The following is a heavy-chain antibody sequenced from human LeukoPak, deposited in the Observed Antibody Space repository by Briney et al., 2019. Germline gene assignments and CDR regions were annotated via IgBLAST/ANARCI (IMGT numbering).Heavy chain of an antibody. V-gene: IGHV3-64*01. D-gene: IGHD6-19*01. CDR3: AKPGPQAVAGTVGGLYYFDY. Sequence: GGSLRLSCAASGFTFSSYAMHRVRQAPGKGLEYVSAISSNGGSTYYANSVKGRFTISRDNSKNTLYLQMNSLRAEDTAVYYCAKPGPQAVAGTVGGLYYFDYWGQGTLVTVSS. J-gene: IGHJ4*02. CDR2: ISSNGGST. CDR1: GFTFSSYA.